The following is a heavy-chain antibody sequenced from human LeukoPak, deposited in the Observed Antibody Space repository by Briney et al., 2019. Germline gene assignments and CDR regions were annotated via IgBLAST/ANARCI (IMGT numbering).Heavy chain of an antibody. CDR1: GFTFSSYG. D-gene: IGHD2-2*01. CDR2: ISYDGSNK. Sequence: GGSLRLSCAASGFTFSSYGMHWVRQAPGKGLEWVAVISYDGSNKYYADSVKGRFTISRDNSKNTLYLQMNSLRAEDTAVYYCASPQLPYDYWGQGTLVTVSS. V-gene: IGHV3-30*03. CDR3: ASPQLPYDY. J-gene: IGHJ4*02.